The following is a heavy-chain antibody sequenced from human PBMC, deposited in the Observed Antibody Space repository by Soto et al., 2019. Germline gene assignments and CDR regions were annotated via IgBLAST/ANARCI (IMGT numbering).Heavy chain of an antibody. CDR1: GCTFSSSA. Sequence: QVQLVQSGAEMKEPGSSVKVSCKTSGCTFSSSAICWLRQAPGQGLEWMGGIIPLFRTPDYAQKFQGRVTIAADESTSTAYMELSSLRSEDTAVYYCARDNDRLQLGGNYYYILDVWGQGTTLTVSS. CDR2: IIPLFRTP. V-gene: IGHV1-69*12. CDR3: ARDNDRLQLGGNYYYILDV. J-gene: IGHJ6*02. D-gene: IGHD4-4*01.